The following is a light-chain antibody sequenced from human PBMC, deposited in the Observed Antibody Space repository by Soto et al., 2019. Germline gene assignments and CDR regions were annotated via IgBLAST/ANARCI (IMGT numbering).Light chain of an antibody. CDR2: SAS. Sequence: DIQMTQSPSSLSASVGDRVTITCRASRAISNFLVWIQQKPGKAHKSLIYSASSLESGAPSKFSGSGSWTEFTLTINSLQPADFATYYCHQYDSYPYTFGQGTKLEIK. V-gene: IGKV1-16*02. CDR3: HQYDSYPYT. CDR1: RAISNF. J-gene: IGKJ2*01.